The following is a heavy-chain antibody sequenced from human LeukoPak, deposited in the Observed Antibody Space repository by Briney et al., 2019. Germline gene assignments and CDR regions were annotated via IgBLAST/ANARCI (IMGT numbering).Heavy chain of an antibody. D-gene: IGHD6-13*01. CDR3: VKGWGSFIAIALNGFDY. CDR2: ISWNSGNI. CDR1: GFTFDDYA. J-gene: IGHJ4*02. V-gene: IGHV3-9*01. Sequence: AGGSLRLSCAASGFTFDDYAMPWVRQAPGKGLEWVSGISWNSGNIGYADSVKGRFTISRDNAKNSLYLQMNSLRTEDTALYYCVKGWGSFIAIALNGFDYWGQGTLVTVSS.